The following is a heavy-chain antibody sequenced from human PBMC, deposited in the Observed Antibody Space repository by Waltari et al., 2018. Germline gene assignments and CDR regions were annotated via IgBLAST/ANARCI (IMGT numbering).Heavy chain of an antibody. CDR3: ARGSGYFFDY. CDR2: VGSGGRT. Sequence: EVQLLESGGGLVQPGGSLRLSCSASAFTVSSYAMRWVRQAPGKGLEWVATVGSGGRTYYADSVKGRFTISKDSPQNTLYLQMSSLRAEDTAVYYCARGSGYFFDYWGQGTLVTVSS. D-gene: IGHD1-1*01. J-gene: IGHJ4*02. V-gene: IGHV3-23*01. CDR1: AFTVSSYA.